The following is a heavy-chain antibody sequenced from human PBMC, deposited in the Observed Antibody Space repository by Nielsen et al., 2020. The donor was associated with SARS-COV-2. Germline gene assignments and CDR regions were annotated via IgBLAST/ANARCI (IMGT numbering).Heavy chain of an antibody. V-gene: IGHV4-31*03. CDR2: IYYSGST. CDR3: AGIEYEGYYYYYYYMDV. D-gene: IGHD6-6*01. CDR1: GCSISSGGYY. J-gene: IGHJ6*03. Sequence: SETLSLTCTVSGCSISSGGYYWSWIRQHPGKGLEWIGYIYYSGSTYYNPSLKSRVTISVDTSKNQFSLKLSSVTAADTAVYYCAGIEYEGYYYYYYYMDVWGKGTTVTVSS.